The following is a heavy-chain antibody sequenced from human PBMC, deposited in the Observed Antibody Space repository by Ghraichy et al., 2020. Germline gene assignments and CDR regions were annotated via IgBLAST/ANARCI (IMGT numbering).Heavy chain of an antibody. CDR2: FSSDGKRR. Sequence: GGSLRLSCAASGFTFSTCAMHWVRQAPGKGLEWVATFSSDGKRRFQADSVKGRFTISRDNSKSTLYLQMNSLRADDTAVYYCAKEPTYSGSSIDYWGQGTLVTVST. CDR3: AKEPTYSGSSIDY. J-gene: IGHJ4*02. V-gene: IGHV3-30*18. D-gene: IGHD1-26*01. CDR1: GFTFSTCA.